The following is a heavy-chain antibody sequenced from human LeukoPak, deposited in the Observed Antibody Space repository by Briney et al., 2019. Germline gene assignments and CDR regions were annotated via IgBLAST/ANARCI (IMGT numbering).Heavy chain of an antibody. V-gene: IGHV1-18*04. CDR2: ISAYNGNT. Sequence: ASVKVSCKASGYTFTSYGISWVRQAPGQGGEWMGWISAYNGNTNYAQKLQGRVTMTTDTSTSTAYMELRSLRSDDTAVYYCARDGAYYDILTGYHPLDYWGQGTLVTVSS. CDR3: ARDGAYYDILTGYHPLDY. D-gene: IGHD3-9*01. J-gene: IGHJ4*02. CDR1: GYTFTSYG.